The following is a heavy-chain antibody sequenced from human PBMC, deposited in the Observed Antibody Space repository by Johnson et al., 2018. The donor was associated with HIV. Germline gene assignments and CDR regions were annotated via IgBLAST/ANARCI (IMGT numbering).Heavy chain of an antibody. D-gene: IGHD2-15*01. V-gene: IGHV3-33*05. Sequence: QVQLVESGGGVVQPGRSLRLSCAASGFTFSSYGMHWVRQAPGKGLEWVAVISYDGRDKYYANSVKGRFTISRDNSKNTLYLQMNSLKTEDTAVYYCTTGCSGGSACLWGQGTMVTVSS. J-gene: IGHJ3*01. CDR3: TTGCSGGSACL. CDR1: GFTFSSYG. CDR2: ISYDGRDK.